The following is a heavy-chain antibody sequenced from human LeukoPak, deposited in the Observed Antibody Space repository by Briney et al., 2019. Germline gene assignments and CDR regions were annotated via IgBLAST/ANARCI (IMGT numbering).Heavy chain of an antibody. J-gene: IGHJ6*03. CDR1: GYTFTNYD. CDR3: ARMPAAGYYYYYYMDV. V-gene: IGHV1-8*01. Sequence: ASVKVSCKASGYTFTNYDINWVRQATGQGLEWMGWVNPNSGNTGYAQEFQGRVTISRNSSISTAYMELSSLRSEDTAVYYCARMPAAGYYYYYYMDVWGKGTTVTVSS. CDR2: VNPNSGNT. D-gene: IGHD2-2*01.